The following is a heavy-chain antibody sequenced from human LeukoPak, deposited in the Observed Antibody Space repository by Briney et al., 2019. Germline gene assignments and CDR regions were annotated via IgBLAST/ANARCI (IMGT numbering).Heavy chain of an antibody. Sequence: SENLSLTCTVSSGSISTFYWSWIRQPPGKGLEWIGYIYYNGITNYNPSLKSRVTISVDTSKNQFSLKLTSVTAADTAVYYCARDLWFGGPRGAFDIWGQGTMVTVSS. CDR2: IYYNGIT. CDR3: ARDLWFGGPRGAFDI. V-gene: IGHV4-59*01. D-gene: IGHD3-10*01. CDR1: SGSISTFY. J-gene: IGHJ3*02.